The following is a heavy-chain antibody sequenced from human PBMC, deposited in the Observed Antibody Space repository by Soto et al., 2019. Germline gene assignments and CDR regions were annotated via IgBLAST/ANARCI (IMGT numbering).Heavy chain of an antibody. D-gene: IGHD6-13*01. CDR1: GDSISSGGYY. V-gene: IGHV4-31*03. CDR3: ARSPPLIAAAGTGWFDP. Sequence: QVQLQESGPGLVKPSQTLSLTCTVSGDSISSGGYYWSWIRQHPGKGLEWIGYIYYSGSTYYNPXLKSRVTISVXXSXNXXSLTLSSVTAADTAVYYCARSPPLIAAAGTGWFDPWGQGTLVTVSS. CDR2: IYYSGST. J-gene: IGHJ5*02.